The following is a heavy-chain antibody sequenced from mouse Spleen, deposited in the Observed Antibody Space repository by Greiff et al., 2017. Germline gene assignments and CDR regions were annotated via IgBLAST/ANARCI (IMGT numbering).Heavy chain of an antibody. Sequence: EVQLQQSGPELVKPGASVKISCEASGYSFTDYNMNWVKQSNGKSLEWIGVINPNYGTTSYNQKFKGKATLTVDQSSSTAYMQLNSLTSEDSAVYYCAVPLTTVVVNWYFDVWGTGTTVTVSS. CDR1: GYSFTDYN. D-gene: IGHD1-1*01. CDR2: INPNYGTT. CDR3: AVPLTTVVVNWYFDV. V-gene: IGHV1-39*01. J-gene: IGHJ1*03.